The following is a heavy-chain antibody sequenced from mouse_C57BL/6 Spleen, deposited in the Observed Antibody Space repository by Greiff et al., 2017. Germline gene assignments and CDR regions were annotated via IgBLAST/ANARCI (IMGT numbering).Heavy chain of an antibody. J-gene: IGHJ1*03. CDR1: GYTFTSYW. V-gene: IGHV1-64*01. Sequence: VQLQQPGAELVKPGASVTLSCKASGYTFTSYWMHWVKQRPGQGLEWIGMIHPNSGSTNYNEKFKSKATLTVDKSSSTAYMQLSSLTSEDSAVYYCARGGGYYPYWYFDVWGTGTTVTVSS. CDR3: ARGGGYYPYWYFDV. D-gene: IGHD2-3*01. CDR2: IHPNSGST.